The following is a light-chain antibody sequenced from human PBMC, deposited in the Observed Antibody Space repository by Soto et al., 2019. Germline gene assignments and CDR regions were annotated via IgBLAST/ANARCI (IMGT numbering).Light chain of an antibody. V-gene: IGKV3-11*01. J-gene: IGKJ1*01. CDR3: QQRSNWPRT. Sequence: EIELTQSASTLSLSPGERATLSWGASQSVSSYLAWYQQKPGQAPRLLIYDASNRATGIPARFSGSGSGTDFNLTISSLETEDFAVYYCQQRSNWPRTFGQGTKVDIK. CDR2: DAS. CDR1: QSVSSY.